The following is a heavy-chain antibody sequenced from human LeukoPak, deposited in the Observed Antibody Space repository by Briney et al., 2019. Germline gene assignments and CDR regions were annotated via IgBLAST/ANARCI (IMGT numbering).Heavy chain of an antibody. J-gene: IGHJ4*02. CDR3: ARAGSLIVVVVPFDY. D-gene: IGHD3-22*01. V-gene: IGHV4-34*01. CDR2: INHSGST. Sequence: SETLSLTCAVYGGSFSGYYWSWIRQPPGKGLEWIGEINHSGSTNYNPSLKSRVTISVDTSKNQFPLKLSSVTAADTAVYHCARAGSLIVVVVPFDYWGQGTLVTVSS. CDR1: GGSFSGYY.